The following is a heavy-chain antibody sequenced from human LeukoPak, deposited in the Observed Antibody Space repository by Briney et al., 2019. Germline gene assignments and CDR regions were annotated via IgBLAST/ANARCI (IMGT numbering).Heavy chain of an antibody. D-gene: IGHD5-12*01. V-gene: IGHV4-34*01. CDR3: ARDRYSGYDWWSWFDP. CDR1: GGSFSGYY. CDR2: INHSGST. Sequence: SETLSLTCAVYGGSFSGYYWSWIRQPPGKGLEWIGEINHSGSTNHNPSRKSRVTISVDPSKNQFSLKLSSATAADTAVYYCARDRYSGYDWWSWFDPWGQGTLVTVSS. J-gene: IGHJ5*02.